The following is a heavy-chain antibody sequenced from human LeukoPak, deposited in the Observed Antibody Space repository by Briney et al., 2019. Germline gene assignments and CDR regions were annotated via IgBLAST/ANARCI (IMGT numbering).Heavy chain of an antibody. CDR1: GGSISSHY. Sequence: SETLCLSCSVSGGSISSHYWSWIRQPPGKGLEWVAYISYTGSTNYNASSGSTNYNPSLKSRVTISMDPSKNQFSLNLSSVTAADSAVYYCARNRVATIYGNFDYWGQGSLVTVSS. V-gene: IGHV4-59*11. D-gene: IGHD5-12*01. CDR2: ISYTGSTNYNASSGST. CDR3: ARNRVATIYGNFDY. J-gene: IGHJ4*02.